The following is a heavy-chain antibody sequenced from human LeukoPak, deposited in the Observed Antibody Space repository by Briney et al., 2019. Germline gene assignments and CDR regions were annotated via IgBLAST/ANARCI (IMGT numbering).Heavy chain of an antibody. Sequence: SETLSLTCTVSGGSISSYHWSWIRQPPGKGLEWIGYIYYSGSTNYNPSLKSRVTISVDTSKNQFSLKLSSVTAADTAVYYCARDLYGGNSDAFDIWGQGTMVTVSS. CDR2: IYYSGST. CDR3: ARDLYGGNSDAFDI. V-gene: IGHV4-59*01. CDR1: GGSISSYH. J-gene: IGHJ3*02. D-gene: IGHD4-23*01.